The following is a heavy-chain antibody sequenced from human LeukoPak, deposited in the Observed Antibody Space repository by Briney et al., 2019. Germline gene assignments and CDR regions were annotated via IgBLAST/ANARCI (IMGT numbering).Heavy chain of an antibody. J-gene: IGHJ4*02. CDR2: ISTYNGNT. Sequence: ASVKVSCKTSGYTFTSYGISWVRQAPGQGLEWLGWISTYNGNTHYAQKLEGRVTMTTDTSTTTAYRELRSLRSDDTAVYYCARDYRTGFDYWGQGTLVPVSS. CDR1: GYTFTSYG. CDR3: ARDYRTGFDY. D-gene: IGHD7-27*01. V-gene: IGHV1-18*01.